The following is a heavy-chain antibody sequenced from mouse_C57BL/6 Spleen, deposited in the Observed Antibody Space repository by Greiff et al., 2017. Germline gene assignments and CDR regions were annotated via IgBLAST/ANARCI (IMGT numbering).Heavy chain of an antibody. J-gene: IGHJ4*01. CDR1: GYTFTEYT. Sequence: VQLQQSGAELVKPGASVKLSCKASGYTFTEYTIHWVKQRSGQGLEWIGWFYPGSGSIKYNEKFKDKATLTADKSSSTVYMEFSRLTSEDSAVYFCARHEVTDYYGSSYEAMDYWGQGTSVTVSS. V-gene: IGHV1-62-2*01. D-gene: IGHD1-1*01. CDR2: FYPGSGSI. CDR3: ARHEVTDYYGSSYEAMDY.